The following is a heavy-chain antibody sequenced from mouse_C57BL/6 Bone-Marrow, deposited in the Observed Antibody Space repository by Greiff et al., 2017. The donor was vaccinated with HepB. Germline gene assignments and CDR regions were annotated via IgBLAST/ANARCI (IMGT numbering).Heavy chain of an antibody. J-gene: IGHJ3*01. V-gene: IGHV1-81*01. Sequence: VMLVESGAELARPGASVKLSCKASGYTFTSYGISWVKQRTGQGLEWIGEIYPRSGNTYYNEKFKGKATLTADKSSSTAYMELRSLPSEDSAVYFCAIYYGYDAAWFAYWGQGTLVTVSA. CDR2: IYPRSGNT. D-gene: IGHD2-2*01. CDR3: AIYYGYDAAWFAY. CDR1: GYTFTSYG.